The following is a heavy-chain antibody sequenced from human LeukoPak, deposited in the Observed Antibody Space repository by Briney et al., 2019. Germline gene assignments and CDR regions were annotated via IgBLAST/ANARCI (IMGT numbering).Heavy chain of an antibody. D-gene: IGHD3-16*02. CDR1: GFIFSNYG. Sequence: PGGTLRLSCAASGFIFSNYGMSWVRQAPGKGLEWVSSISGGGIATYHADSVKGRFTISRDNAKNSLYLQMNSLRAEDTAVYYCARADYDYVWGSYRQYYFDYWGQGTLVTVSS. J-gene: IGHJ4*02. CDR3: ARADYDYVWGSYRQYYFDY. V-gene: IGHV3-48*04. CDR2: ISGGGIAT.